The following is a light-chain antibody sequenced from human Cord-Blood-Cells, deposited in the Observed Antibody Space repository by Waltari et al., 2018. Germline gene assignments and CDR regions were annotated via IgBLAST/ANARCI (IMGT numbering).Light chain of an antibody. Sequence: QSALTQPRSASGSPGQSVTISCTGTSSDVGGYNYVSWYQQPPGKAPKHRIYDVSKRPPGVPDRFACSKAGSTASLTISGLQAEDEADYYCCSYAGSYNVVFGGGTKLTVL. J-gene: IGLJ2*01. CDR1: SSDVGGYNY. CDR2: DVS. V-gene: IGLV2-11*01. CDR3: CSYAGSYNVV.